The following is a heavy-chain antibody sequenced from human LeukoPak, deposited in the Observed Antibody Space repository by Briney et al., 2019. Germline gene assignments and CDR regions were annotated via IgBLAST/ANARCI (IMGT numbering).Heavy chain of an antibody. V-gene: IGHV7-4-1*02. CDR1: GYTFTSYA. CDR3: ARGCYDILTGYYWFDY. Sequence: GASVKVSCKASGYTFTSYAMYWVRQAPGQGLEWMGWINTNTGNPTYAQGFTGRFVFSLDTSVSTAYLQISSLKAEDTAVYYCARGCYDILTGYYWFDYWGQGTLVTVSS. J-gene: IGHJ4*02. CDR2: INTNTGNP. D-gene: IGHD3-9*01.